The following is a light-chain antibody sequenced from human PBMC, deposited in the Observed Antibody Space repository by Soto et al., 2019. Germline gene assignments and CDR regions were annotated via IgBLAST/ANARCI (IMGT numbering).Light chain of an antibody. V-gene: IGKV3-15*01. Sequence: EIVMTQSPATLSVSPGERATLSCRASQSVRGNLAWYQQKPGQAPRLLIYGASTRATGIPARFSGSGSGTDFTLTISSLQSEDFAVYYCQQYNDWPGTFGQGTKVEIK. CDR1: QSVRGN. J-gene: IGKJ1*01. CDR3: QQYNDWPGT. CDR2: GAS.